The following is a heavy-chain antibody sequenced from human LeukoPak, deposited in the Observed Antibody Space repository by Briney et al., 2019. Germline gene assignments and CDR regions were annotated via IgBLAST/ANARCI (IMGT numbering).Heavy chain of an antibody. J-gene: IGHJ4*02. D-gene: IGHD3-22*01. Sequence: GGSLRLSCAASGFTVSSNYMSWVRQAPGKGLEWVSAISGSGGSTYYADSVKGRFTISRDNSKNTLYLQMNSLRAEDTAVYYCAKSSDYYDSSRFDYWGQGTLVTFSS. V-gene: IGHV3-23*01. CDR2: ISGSGGST. CDR1: GFTVSSNY. CDR3: AKSSDYYDSSRFDY.